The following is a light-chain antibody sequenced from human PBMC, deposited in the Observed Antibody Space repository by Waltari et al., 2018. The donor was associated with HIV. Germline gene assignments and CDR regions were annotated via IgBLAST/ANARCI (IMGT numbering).Light chain of an antibody. J-gene: IGLJ2*01. Sequence: QSVLTQPPSASVTPGQRVTLSCSGSYSNIAGNTVTWYQQIPGTAPKLLIYNNKQRPSGVPDRISGSKSGTSASLAISGLQSEDEADYYCAAWDDSLNGVVFGGGTKLTVL. V-gene: IGLV1-44*01. CDR2: NNK. CDR3: AAWDDSLNGVV. CDR1: YSNIAGNT.